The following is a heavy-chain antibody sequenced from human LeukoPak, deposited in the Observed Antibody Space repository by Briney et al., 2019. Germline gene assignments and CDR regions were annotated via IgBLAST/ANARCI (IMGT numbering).Heavy chain of an antibody. J-gene: IGHJ4*02. D-gene: IGHD1-26*01. CDR3: ARLKLGSRGYYFHDF. V-gene: IGHV4-59*08. Sequence: SETLSLTCTVSGGSLSGYYWSWIRQPPGRGLEWIGYIYYTGSTNYNPSLKSRVTISLDTSKNQFSLSLSSVTAADTAVYYCARLKLGSRGYYFHDFCGQGNLVTVSS. CDR2: IYYTGST. CDR1: GGSLSGYY.